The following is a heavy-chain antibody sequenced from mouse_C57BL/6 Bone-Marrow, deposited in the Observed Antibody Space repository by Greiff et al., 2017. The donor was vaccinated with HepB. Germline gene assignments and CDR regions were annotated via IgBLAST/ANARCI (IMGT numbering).Heavy chain of an antibody. CDR2: IYPGDGDT. CDR1: GYAFSSYW. J-gene: IGHJ3*01. Sequence: VQLQQSGAELVKPGASVKISCKASGYAFSSYWMNWVKQRPGKGLEWIGQIYPGDGDTNYNGKFKGKATLTADKSSSTAYMQLSSLTSEDSAVYFCARGDIRYYGSWFAYWGQGTLVTVSA. CDR3: ARGDIRYYGSWFAY. D-gene: IGHD1-1*01. V-gene: IGHV1-80*01.